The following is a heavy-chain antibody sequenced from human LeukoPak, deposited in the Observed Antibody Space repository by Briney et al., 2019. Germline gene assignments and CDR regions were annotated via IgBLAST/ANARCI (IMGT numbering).Heavy chain of an antibody. CDR3: ARDPCTNGVCYTTFDY. CDR2: INPNSGGT. D-gene: IGHD2-8*01. CDR1: GYTFTGYY. Sequence: ASVKVSCKASGYTFTGYYMHWVRQAPGQGLEWMGWINPNSGGTNYAQKFQGRVTMTRDTSISTAYMELSRLRSDDTAVYYCARDPCTNGVCYTTFDYWGQGTLVTVSS. J-gene: IGHJ4*02. V-gene: IGHV1-2*02.